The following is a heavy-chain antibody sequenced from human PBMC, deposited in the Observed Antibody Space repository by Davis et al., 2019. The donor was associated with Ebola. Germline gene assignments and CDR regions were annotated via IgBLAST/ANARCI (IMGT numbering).Heavy chain of an antibody. CDR3: ARFLWFGELLDAFDI. Sequence: GSLRLSCTVSGGSISSSSYYWGWIRQPPGRGLEWIGSIYYSGSTYYNPSLKSRVTISVDTSKNQFALKLSSVTAADTAVYYCARFLWFGELLDAFDIWGQGTMVTVSS. CDR2: IYYSGST. V-gene: IGHV4-39*01. CDR1: GGSISSSSYY. D-gene: IGHD3-10*01. J-gene: IGHJ3*02.